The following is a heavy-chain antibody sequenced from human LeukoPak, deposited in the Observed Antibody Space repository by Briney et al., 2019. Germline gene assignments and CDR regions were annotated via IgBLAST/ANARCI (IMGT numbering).Heavy chain of an antibody. CDR2: IKSKSDGETR. Sequence: GGSLRLSCAASGFSFSNAWMRWVRQAPGKGREWVGRIKSKSDGETRDYAAPVRGRFAISRDDSKNTLFLLMNSLKTDDTAVYFCITDPGDYENFWGQGTLVTVSS. J-gene: IGHJ4*02. CDR3: ITDPGDYENF. V-gene: IGHV3-15*01. CDR1: GFSFSNAW. D-gene: IGHD4-17*01.